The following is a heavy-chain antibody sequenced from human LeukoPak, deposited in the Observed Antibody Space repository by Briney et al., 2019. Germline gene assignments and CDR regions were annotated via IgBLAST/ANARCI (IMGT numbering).Heavy chain of an antibody. V-gene: IGHV3-21*01. CDR2: ISSSSSYI. CDR3: ARLPGIAAAYSNY. D-gene: IGHD6-13*01. Sequence: GGSLRLSCAASGFTFSSYSMNWVRQAPGKGREWVSSISSSSSYIYYADSVKGRFTISRDNAKNSLYLQMNSLRAEDTAVYYCARLPGIAAAYSNYWGQGTLVTVSS. J-gene: IGHJ4*02. CDR1: GFTFSSYS.